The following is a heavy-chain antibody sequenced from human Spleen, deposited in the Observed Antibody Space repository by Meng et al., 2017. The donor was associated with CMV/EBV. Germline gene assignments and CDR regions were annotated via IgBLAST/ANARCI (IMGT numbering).Heavy chain of an antibody. CDR3: ARERRTTPDY. D-gene: IGHD4-17*01. CDR2: ISDSGSTI. Sequence: GGSLRLTCATSGFTFSDYYMSWIRQAPGKGLEWVSYISDSGSTIYYADSVRGRFTVSRDNSKNSLHLQMNSLRAEDTAVYYCARERRTTPDYWGQGTLVTVSS. J-gene: IGHJ4*02. V-gene: IGHV3-11*04. CDR1: GFTFSDYY.